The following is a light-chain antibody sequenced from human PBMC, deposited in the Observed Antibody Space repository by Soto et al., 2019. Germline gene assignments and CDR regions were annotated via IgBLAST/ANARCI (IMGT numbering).Light chain of an antibody. CDR2: GAS. V-gene: IGKV3-20*01. CDR3: QQYGSSGT. Sequence: EIVMTQSPGALALSPGERATLSCRASQSVSNNYLAWYQQKPGQAPRLLIYGASNRATDIPDRFSGSGSGTDFTLTISRLEPEDFAVYYCQQYGSSGTFGQGTKVDIK. CDR1: QSVSNNY. J-gene: IGKJ1*01.